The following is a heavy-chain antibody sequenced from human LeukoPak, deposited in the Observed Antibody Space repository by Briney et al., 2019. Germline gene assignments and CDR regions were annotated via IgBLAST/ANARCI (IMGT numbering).Heavy chain of an antibody. V-gene: IGHV3-48*03. CDR3: ARDQYGGNSVDY. D-gene: IGHD4-23*01. CDR2: ISSSDSTI. J-gene: IGHJ4*02. CDR1: GFTFSSYE. Sequence: PGGSLRLSCAASGFTFSSYEMNWVRQAPGKGLEWVSYISSSDSTIYYADSVKGRFTISRDNAKNSLYLQMNSLRAEDTAVYYCARDQYGGNSVDYWGQGTLVTVSS.